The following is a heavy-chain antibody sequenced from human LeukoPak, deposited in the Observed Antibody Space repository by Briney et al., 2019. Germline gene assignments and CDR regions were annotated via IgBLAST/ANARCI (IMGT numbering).Heavy chain of an antibody. CDR1: GYTFTSYD. CDR2: MNPHSGNT. CDR3: ARGTGTTGQDFDY. Sequence: GASVKVSCKASGYTFTSYDINWVLQATGQGLEWMGWMNPHSGNTGYAQKFQGRLTMTRNTSISTAYMELSSLRSEDTAVYYCARGTGTTGQDFDYWGQGTLVTVSS. V-gene: IGHV1-8*01. J-gene: IGHJ4*02. D-gene: IGHD1-1*01.